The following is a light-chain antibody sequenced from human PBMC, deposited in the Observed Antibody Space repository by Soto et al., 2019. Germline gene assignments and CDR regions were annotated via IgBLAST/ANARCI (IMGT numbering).Light chain of an antibody. J-gene: IGLJ3*02. Sequence: QSALTQPASVSGSPGQSITISCTGTSSDVGAYDYVSWYQQHPGKAPKFMLYEVSNRPSGLSDRFSGSKSGNTASLTISGLQAEDEADYYSSSFTTSKTWVFGGGTQLTVL. CDR3: SSFTTSKTWV. CDR2: EVS. CDR1: SSDVGAYDY. V-gene: IGLV2-14*01.